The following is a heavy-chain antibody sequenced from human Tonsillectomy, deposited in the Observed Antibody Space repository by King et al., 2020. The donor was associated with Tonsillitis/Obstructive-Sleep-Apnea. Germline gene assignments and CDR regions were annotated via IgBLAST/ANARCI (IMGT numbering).Heavy chain of an antibody. J-gene: IGHJ3*02. CDR3: AREGGYDFWSGYRNDAFDI. V-gene: IGHV4-30-2*01. CDR2: IYHSGST. Sequence: QLQESGSGLVKPSQTLSLTCAVSGGSISSGGYSWSWIRQPPGKGLEWIGYIYHSGSTYYNPSLKSRVTISVDRSKNQFSLKLSSVTAADTAVYYCAREGGYDFWSGYRNDAFDIWGQGTMVTVSS. CDR1: GGSISSGGYS. D-gene: IGHD3-3*01.